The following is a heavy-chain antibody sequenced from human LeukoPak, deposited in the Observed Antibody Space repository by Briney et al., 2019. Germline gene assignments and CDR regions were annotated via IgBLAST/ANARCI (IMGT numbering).Heavy chain of an antibody. CDR1: GFTFSSYE. Sequence: GGSLRLSCAASGFTFSSYEMNWVRQAPGKGLEWVSYISSRGSTIYYADSVKGRFTISRDNAKNSLYLQMNSLRAEDTAVYYCASGLAGGQRDVRVDYWGPGTLVTVSS. V-gene: IGHV3-48*03. J-gene: IGHJ4*02. D-gene: IGHD2-15*01. CDR3: ASGLAGGQRDVRVDY. CDR2: ISSRGSTI.